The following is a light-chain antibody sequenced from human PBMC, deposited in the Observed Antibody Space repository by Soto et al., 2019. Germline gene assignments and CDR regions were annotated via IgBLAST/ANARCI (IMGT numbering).Light chain of an antibody. J-gene: IGKJ2*01. V-gene: IGKV3-11*01. Sequence: EIVLTQSPATLSLSPGERATLSCRTSQSVSNYLAWFQQKPGQAPRLLIYAASNRARGIPARFSGSGSGTDFTLTISSLEPDDFAVYFCQQNSKWPQGFGPGTKLAIK. CDR2: AAS. CDR3: QQNSKWPQG. CDR1: QSVSNY.